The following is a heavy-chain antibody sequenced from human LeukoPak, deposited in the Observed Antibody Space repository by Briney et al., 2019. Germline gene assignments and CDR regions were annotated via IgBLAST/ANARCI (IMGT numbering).Heavy chain of an antibody. V-gene: IGHV3-33*01. Sequence: GGSLRLSCAASGFTFSSYGMHWVRQAPGKGLEWVAVIWYDGSNKYYADSVKGRFTISRDNSKNTLYLKMNSLRAEDTAVYYCARDQGDYDILTGYLDFDYWGQGTLVTVSS. J-gene: IGHJ4*02. CDR3: ARDQGDYDILTGYLDFDY. CDR2: IWYDGSNK. CDR1: GFTFSSYG. D-gene: IGHD3-9*01.